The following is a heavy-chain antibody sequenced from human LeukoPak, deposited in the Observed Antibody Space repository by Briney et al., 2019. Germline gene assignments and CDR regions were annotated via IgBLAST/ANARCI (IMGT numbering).Heavy chain of an antibody. V-gene: IGHV1-18*01. CDR1: GYTLTNYN. Sequence: ASVKVSCKASGYTLTNYNISWVRQAPGQGLEWMGWINTYKGDTLYAQKLQGRVTMTADTSTNTAYMELRSLRFDDTAVYYCARVRDYYGSGSYSTFDYWGQGTLVAVSS. CDR2: INTYKGDT. D-gene: IGHD3-10*01. J-gene: IGHJ4*02. CDR3: ARVRDYYGSGSYSTFDY.